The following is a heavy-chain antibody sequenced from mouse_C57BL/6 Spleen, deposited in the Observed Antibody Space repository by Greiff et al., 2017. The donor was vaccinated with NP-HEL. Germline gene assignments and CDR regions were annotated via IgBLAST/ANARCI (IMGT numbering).Heavy chain of an antibody. CDR1: GYAFSSSW. D-gene: IGHD5-5*01. V-gene: IGHV1-82*01. CDR2: IYPGDGDT. Sequence: QVQLQQSGPELVKPGASVKISCKASGYAFSSSWMNWVKQRPGKGLEWIGRIYPGDGDTNYNGKFKGKATLTADKSSSTAYMQLSSLTSEDSAVYFCARYRLPHYFDYWGQGTTLTVSS. CDR3: ARYRLPHYFDY. J-gene: IGHJ2*01.